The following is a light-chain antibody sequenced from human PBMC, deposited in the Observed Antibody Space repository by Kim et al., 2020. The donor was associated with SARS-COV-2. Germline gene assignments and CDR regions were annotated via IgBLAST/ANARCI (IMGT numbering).Light chain of an antibody. J-gene: IGKJ1*01. CDR3: QHRKT. CDR2: GAS. Sequence: EIVMTQSPATLSVSPGERATLSCRASQSVSSNSAWYQQKPGQAPRLLIYGASTRATGIPARFSGSGSGTEFTLTISSLQSEDFAVYYCQHRKTFGQGTKVDIK. V-gene: IGKV3-15*01. CDR1: QSVSSN.